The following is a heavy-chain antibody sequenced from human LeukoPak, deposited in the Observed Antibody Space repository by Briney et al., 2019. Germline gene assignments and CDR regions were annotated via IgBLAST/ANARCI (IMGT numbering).Heavy chain of an antibody. Sequence: GGSPRLSCTASGFPFCMFRMSWVPQAPGERLEWVGGIRSKTDGETTDYDAPVKGTFINSRNDSKNTLYLQMDSRNTEDTAIYFRSTKAGRVWFDYWGQGNLVTVSS. V-gene: IGHV3-15*01. CDR3: STKAGRVWFDY. D-gene: IGHD3-16*01. CDR2: IRSKTDGETT. J-gene: IGHJ4*02. CDR1: GFPFCMFR.